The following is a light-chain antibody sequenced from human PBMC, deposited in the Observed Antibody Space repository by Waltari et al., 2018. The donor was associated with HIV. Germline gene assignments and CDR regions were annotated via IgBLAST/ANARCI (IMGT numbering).Light chain of an antibody. V-gene: IGLV1-51*01. CDR2: DNN. Sequence: QSVLTQPPSVSAAPGQKGTISCSGRSSNSGKNFVSWYKQLPGTAPKLLIYDNNKRPSGIPDRFSGSKSGTSATLGITGLQTGDEADYYCGTWDSSLSGVVFGGGTKLTVL. J-gene: IGLJ3*02. CDR1: SSNSGKNF. CDR3: GTWDSSLSGVV.